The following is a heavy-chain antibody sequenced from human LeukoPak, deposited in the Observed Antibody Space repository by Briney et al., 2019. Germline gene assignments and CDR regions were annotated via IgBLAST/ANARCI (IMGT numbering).Heavy chain of an antibody. CDR2: IYPGDSDT. J-gene: IGHJ4*02. D-gene: IGHD2-15*01. CDR1: GYRFTCDL. CDR3: ARLSGRVVCSAGSCYIDS. V-gene: IGHV5-51*01. Sequence: GESLKFSCYGSGYRFTCDLIGWVRQIPGKGLEWLGIIYPGDSDTRYSTSCKGQVTIPADKSVNTAYLQWSSLKASDTAMYYCARLSGRVVCSAGSCYIDSWGQGTLVTVSS.